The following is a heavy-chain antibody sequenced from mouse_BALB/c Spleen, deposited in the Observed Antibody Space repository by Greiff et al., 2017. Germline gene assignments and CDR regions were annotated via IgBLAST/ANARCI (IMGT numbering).Heavy chain of an antibody. D-gene: IGHD2-12*01. V-gene: IGHV5-4*02. CDR3: ARSAYYKDAMDY. CDR1: GFTFSDYY. CDR2: ISDGGSYT. J-gene: IGHJ4*01. Sequence: EVHLVESGGGLVKPGGSLKLSCAASGFTFSDYYMYWVRQTPEKRLEWVATISDGGSYTYYPDSVKGRFTISRDNAKNNLYLQMSSLKSEDTAMYYCARSAYYKDAMDYWGQGTSVTVSS.